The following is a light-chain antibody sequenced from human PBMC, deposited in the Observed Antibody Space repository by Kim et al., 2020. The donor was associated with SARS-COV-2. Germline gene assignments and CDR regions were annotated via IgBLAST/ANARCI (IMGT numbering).Light chain of an antibody. CDR1: QSVGTY. CDR3: QQRGN. CDR2: DAS. Sequence: AALSVAPGERATLSCRDSQSVGTYLAWYQQKPGQAPRLLIYDASKRATGIPARFRGSGSGTDFTLTIGTLEPEDSAVYYCQQRGNFGQGTRLEIK. J-gene: IGKJ5*01. V-gene: IGKV3-11*01.